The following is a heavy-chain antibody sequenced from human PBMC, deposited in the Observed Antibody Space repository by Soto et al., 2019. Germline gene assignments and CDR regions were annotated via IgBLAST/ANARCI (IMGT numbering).Heavy chain of an antibody. J-gene: IGHJ4*02. V-gene: IGHV1-69*01. CDR2: IIPIFGTA. D-gene: IGHD2-15*01. Sequence: QVQLVQSGAEVKKPGSSVKVSCKASGGTFSSYAISWVRQARGQGLEWMGGIIPIFGTADSAQKFQARVTRTANESTSTPYMELRSLSSEDTAVYYCARAARILNCSGGSCYFIFPDWGQGTLVTVSS. CDR3: ARAARILNCSGGSCYFIFPD. CDR1: GGTFSSYA.